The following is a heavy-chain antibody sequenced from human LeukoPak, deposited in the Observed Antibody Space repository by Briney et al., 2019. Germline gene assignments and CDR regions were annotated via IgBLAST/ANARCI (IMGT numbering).Heavy chain of an antibody. Sequence: GGSLRLSCAASGFTFSSYDMHWVRQATGKGLEWVSAIGTAGDTYYPGSVKGRFTISRENAKNSLYLQMNSLRAGDTAIYYCARDRYGSGSFDSWGQGTLVTVSS. V-gene: IGHV3-13*01. J-gene: IGHJ4*02. CDR1: GFTFSSYD. D-gene: IGHD3-10*01. CDR2: IGTAGDT. CDR3: ARDRYGSGSFDS.